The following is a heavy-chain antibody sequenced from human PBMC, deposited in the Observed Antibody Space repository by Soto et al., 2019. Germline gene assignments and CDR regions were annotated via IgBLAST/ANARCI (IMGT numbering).Heavy chain of an antibody. V-gene: IGHV1-46*01. Sequence: QVQLVQSGAEVKKPGASVKVSCKASGYTFTSYYMHWVRQAPGQGLEWMGIINPSGGSTSYAQKFKGRFTMTRDTSTSTGYMELSSLRSEDTAVYYCARDGLYGDYGHYWGQGTLVNVAS. J-gene: IGHJ4*02. CDR1: GYTFTSYY. CDR3: ARDGLYGDYGHY. D-gene: IGHD4-17*01. CDR2: INPSGGST.